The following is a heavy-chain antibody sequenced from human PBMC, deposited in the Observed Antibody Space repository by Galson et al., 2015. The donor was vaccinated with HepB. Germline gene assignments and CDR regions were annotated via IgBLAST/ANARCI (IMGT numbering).Heavy chain of an antibody. J-gene: IGHJ4*02. Sequence: SLRLSCAASGFTFSSYAMHWVRQAPGKGLEWVAVISYDGSNKYYADSVKGRFTISRDNSKNTLYLQMNSLRAEDTAVYYCAREAYCGGDCLPSHLDYWGQGTLVTVSS. D-gene: IGHD2-21*02. V-gene: IGHV3-30*04. CDR2: ISYDGSNK. CDR3: AREAYCGGDCLPSHLDY. CDR1: GFTFSSYA.